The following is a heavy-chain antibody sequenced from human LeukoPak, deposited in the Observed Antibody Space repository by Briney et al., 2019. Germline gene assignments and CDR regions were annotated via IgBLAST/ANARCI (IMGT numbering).Heavy chain of an antibody. V-gene: IGHV4-34*01. D-gene: IGHD3-10*02. CDR3: ARIVRGVLYY. CDR1: GGSFSGYY. J-gene: IGHJ4*02. Sequence: SETLSLTCAVYGGSFSGYYWSWIRQPPGKGLEWIGEINHSGSTNYNPSLKSRVTISVDTSKNQFSLKLSSVAAADTAVYYCARIVRGVLYYWGQGTLVTVSS. CDR2: INHSGST.